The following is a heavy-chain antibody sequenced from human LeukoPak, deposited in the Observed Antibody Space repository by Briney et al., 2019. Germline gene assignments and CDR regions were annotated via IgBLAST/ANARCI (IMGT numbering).Heavy chain of an antibody. CDR2: ISAYNGNT. CDR1: GYTFTSYG. D-gene: IGHD6-13*01. Sequence: GASVKVSCKVSGYTFTSYGISWVPQAPGKGLEWMGWISAYNGNTNYAQKLQGRVTITTDTSTSTAYMELRSVRSDDTAVYYCARVRIAAAANGDYWGEGTLVTVSS. J-gene: IGHJ4*02. V-gene: IGHV1-18*01. CDR3: ARVRIAAAANGDY.